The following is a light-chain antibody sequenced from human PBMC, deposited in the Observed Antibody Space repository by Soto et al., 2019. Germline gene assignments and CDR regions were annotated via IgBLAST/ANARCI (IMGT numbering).Light chain of an antibody. Sequence: EIVMTQTPLSSAVTLGQPASISCRSSQSLVHNDGNTYLTWFQQRPGQPPRFLLYKISNRFSGVPDRFSGSGAGTDFTLKISRVEVEDVGVYYCMQATQYPWTFGQGTKVEIK. CDR2: KIS. CDR1: QSLVHNDGNTY. J-gene: IGKJ1*01. V-gene: IGKV2-24*01. CDR3: MQATQYPWT.